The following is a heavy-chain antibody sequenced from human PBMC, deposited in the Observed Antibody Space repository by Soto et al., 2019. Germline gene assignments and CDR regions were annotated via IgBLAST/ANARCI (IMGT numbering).Heavy chain of an antibody. CDR1: GGTFSSYA. J-gene: IGHJ6*02. Sequence: QVQLVQSGAEVKKPGSSVKVSCKASGGTFSSYAISWVRQAPGQGLEWMGGIIPIFGTANYAQKFQGRVTITADESTSTAYMELSSLRSEDTAVYYCASHDFWSYKPYYYYGMDVWGQGTTVTVSS. D-gene: IGHD3-3*01. CDR3: ASHDFWSYKPYYYYGMDV. CDR2: IIPIFGTA. V-gene: IGHV1-69*01.